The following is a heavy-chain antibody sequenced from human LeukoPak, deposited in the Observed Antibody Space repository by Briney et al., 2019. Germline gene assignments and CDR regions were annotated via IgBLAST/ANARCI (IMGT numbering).Heavy chain of an antibody. D-gene: IGHD2-2*01. Sequence: SETLSLTCTVSGASMSSYYWSWIRQPAGKGLEWIGRTHTSASTNYNPSLKGRVTISVDTSKKQFSLRLSSVTAADTAMYYCATYYCPSSCRFDYWDQGILVTVSP. V-gene: IGHV4-4*07. CDR3: ATYYCPSSCRFDY. CDR2: THTSAST. J-gene: IGHJ4*02. CDR1: GASMSSYY.